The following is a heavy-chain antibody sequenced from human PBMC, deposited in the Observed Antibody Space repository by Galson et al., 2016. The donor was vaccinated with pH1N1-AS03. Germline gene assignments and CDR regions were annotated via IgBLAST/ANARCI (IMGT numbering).Heavy chain of an antibody. CDR2: ISSFNGYT. J-gene: IGHJ6*02. CDR1: GYTFTAYY. D-gene: IGHD6-25*01. Sequence: SVKVSCKASGYTFTAYYMHWVRQAPGQGLEWMGGISSFNGYTTYAQKLQDRVTMTRDTSTSTAYMELRSLRSDDTAVYFCVRDAAYYYGMDVWGQGTTVIVS. CDR3: VRDAAYYYGMDV. V-gene: IGHV1-2*02.